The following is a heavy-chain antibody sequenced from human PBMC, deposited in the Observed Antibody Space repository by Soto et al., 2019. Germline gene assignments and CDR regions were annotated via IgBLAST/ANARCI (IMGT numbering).Heavy chain of an antibody. D-gene: IGHD2-15*01. CDR1: GFTFSSYG. V-gene: IGHV3-33*06. CDR3: AKETLLEPDYYYYYGMDV. Sequence: GGSLRLSCAASGFTFSSYGMHWVRQAPGKGLEWVAVIWYDGSNKYYADSVKGRFTISRDNSKNTLYLQMNSLRAEDTAVYYCAKETLLEPDYYYYYGMDVWGQGTTVTVSS. J-gene: IGHJ6*02. CDR2: IWYDGSNK.